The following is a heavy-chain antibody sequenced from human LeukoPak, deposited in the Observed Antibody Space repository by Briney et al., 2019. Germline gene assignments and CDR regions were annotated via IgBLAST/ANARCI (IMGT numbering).Heavy chain of an antibody. Sequence: ASVKVSCKASGYTFTGYYMHWVRQAPGQGLEWMGWINPNSGGTNYAQKFQGRVTMTRDMSTSTVYMELSSLRSEDTAVYYCARAPDSEDFDAFDIWGQGTMVTVSS. J-gene: IGHJ3*02. D-gene: IGHD1-26*01. CDR2: INPNSGGT. CDR1: GYTFTGYY. CDR3: ARAPDSEDFDAFDI. V-gene: IGHV1-2*02.